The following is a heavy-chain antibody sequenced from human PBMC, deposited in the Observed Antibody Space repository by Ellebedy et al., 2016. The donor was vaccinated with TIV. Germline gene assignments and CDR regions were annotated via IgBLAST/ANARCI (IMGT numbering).Heavy chain of an antibody. CDR3: ARDKSPTMIALDF. CDR1: GFTFRSYG. J-gene: IGHJ4*02. D-gene: IGHD3-22*01. V-gene: IGHV3-33*01. Sequence: PGGSLRLSCVASGFTFRSYGMHWVRQAPDNGLGWVAVIWYDGDNKYYVDSVKGRFTISRDNSKNTLYLQMSSLRADDTAIYYCARDKSPTMIALDFWGQGTLVTVSS. CDR2: IWYDGDNK.